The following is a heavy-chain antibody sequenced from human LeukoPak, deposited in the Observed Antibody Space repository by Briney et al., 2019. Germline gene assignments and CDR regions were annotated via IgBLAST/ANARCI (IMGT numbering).Heavy chain of an antibody. CDR1: GFTFSSYS. Sequence: GGPLRLSCAASGFTFSSYSMNWVRQAPGKGLEWVSYISSSSSTIYYADPVKGRFTISRDNAKNSLYLQMNSLRAEDTAVYYCARAKPFDPWGQGTLVTVSS. V-gene: IGHV3-48*01. CDR2: ISSSSSTI. J-gene: IGHJ5*02. CDR3: ARAKPFDP.